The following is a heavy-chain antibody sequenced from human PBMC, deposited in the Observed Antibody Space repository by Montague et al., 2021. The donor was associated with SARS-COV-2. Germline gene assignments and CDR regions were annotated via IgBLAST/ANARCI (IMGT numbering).Heavy chain of an antibody. V-gene: IGHV4-59*01. D-gene: IGHD2-21*02. CDR3: ARELQYNWFDP. CDR1: GGSIDSYY. CDR2: IYYRGTS. J-gene: IGHJ5*02. Sequence: SETLSLTCTVSGGSIDSYYWSWLRQPPGKGLEWIGYIYYRGTSNYNPSLESRVTMLVDTSKNQFSLNLSSVTAADTAMYYCARELQYNWFDPWGQGTLVTVSS.